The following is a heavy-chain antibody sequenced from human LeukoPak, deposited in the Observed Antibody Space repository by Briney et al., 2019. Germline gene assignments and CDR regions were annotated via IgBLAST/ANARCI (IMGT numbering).Heavy chain of an antibody. CDR1: GFTFSSSW. J-gene: IGHJ4*02. CDR2: IKQDGSEK. Sequence: PGGSLRLSCAASGFTFSSSWMNWVRQAPGKGLEWVASIKQDGSEKYYVGPVKGRFTISRDNAKKSLYLQMNSLRAEDTAVYYCVRDRGWLQFDYWGQGTLVTVSS. V-gene: IGHV3-7*05. D-gene: IGHD5-24*01. CDR3: VRDRGWLQFDY.